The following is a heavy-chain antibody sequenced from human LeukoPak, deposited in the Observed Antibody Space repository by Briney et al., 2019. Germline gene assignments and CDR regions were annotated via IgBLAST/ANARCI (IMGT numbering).Heavy chain of an antibody. V-gene: IGHV1-2*02. CDR3: ARHLPYSSGRDPEDY. J-gene: IGHJ4*02. D-gene: IGHD6-19*01. CDR1: GSTFTGYY. Sequence: ASVKVSCKASGSTFTGYYMHWVRQAPGQGLEWMGWINPNSGGTNYAQKFQGRVTMTRDTSISTAYMELSRLRSDDTAVYYCARHLPYSSGRDPEDYWGQGTLVTASS. CDR2: INPNSGGT.